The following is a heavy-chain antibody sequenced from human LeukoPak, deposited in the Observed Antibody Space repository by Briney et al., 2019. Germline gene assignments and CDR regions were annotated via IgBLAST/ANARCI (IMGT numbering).Heavy chain of an antibody. D-gene: IGHD1-14*01. J-gene: IGHJ4*02. Sequence: SETLSLSCTVSGGSISSYYWSWIRQPPGKGLEWIGYIYYSGSTNYNPSLKSRVTISVDTSKNQFSLKLSSVTAADTAVYCCARVAPKPNWGQGTLVTVSS. CDR2: IYYSGST. V-gene: IGHV4-59*01. CDR1: GGSISSYY. CDR3: ARVAPKPN.